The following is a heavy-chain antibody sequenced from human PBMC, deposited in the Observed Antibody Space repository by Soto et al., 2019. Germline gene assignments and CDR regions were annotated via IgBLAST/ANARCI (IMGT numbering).Heavy chain of an antibody. V-gene: IGHV3-15*07. J-gene: IGHJ4*02. CDR3: ARFQGQQLPKYFDY. Sequence: GSLRLSCAASGFTFSNAWINWARQAPGKGLEWVGRIKRKTDGGTTDFAAPVKGRFAISRDDSKNMVYLQMNSLKTEDTAMYYCARFQGQQLPKYFDYWGQGTLVTVSS. D-gene: IGHD6-13*01. CDR1: GFTFSNAW. CDR2: IKRKTDGGTT.